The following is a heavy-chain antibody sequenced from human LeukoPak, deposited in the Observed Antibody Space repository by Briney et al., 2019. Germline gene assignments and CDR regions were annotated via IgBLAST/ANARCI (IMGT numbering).Heavy chain of an antibody. CDR3: TRLVPYLDY. J-gene: IGHJ4*02. D-gene: IGHD2-2*01. V-gene: IGHV3-49*04. CDR1: GFTLGDYA. CDR2: IKSKVTGEKT. Sequence: GRSLTLSRTPSGFTLGDYALRWARPAPGQGLGCRGFIKSKVTGEKTEFDASVTIRLTVSKDDSTRIANSETTALKTEDKGVYYCTRLVPYLDYWGQGTLVTVSS.